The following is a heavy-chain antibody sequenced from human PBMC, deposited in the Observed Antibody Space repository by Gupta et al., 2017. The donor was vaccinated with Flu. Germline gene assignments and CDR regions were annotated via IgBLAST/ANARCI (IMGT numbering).Heavy chain of an antibody. CDR1: GFTFSNYG. D-gene: IGHD3-3*01. CDR3: AKIETQDYDYWSGYYSIMDV. J-gene: IGHJ6*03. Sequence: QVQLVESGGGAVQPGKSLRLSCTASGFTFSNYGMHWVRQAPGSGLEWVAVISYDGSHQSYSDSVKGRFTTSRDNSKNTQYLQMKSLRPEDTAVYYCAKIETQDYDYWSGYYSIMDVWGKGTTVTVSS. V-gene: IGHV3-30*18. CDR2: ISYDGSHQ.